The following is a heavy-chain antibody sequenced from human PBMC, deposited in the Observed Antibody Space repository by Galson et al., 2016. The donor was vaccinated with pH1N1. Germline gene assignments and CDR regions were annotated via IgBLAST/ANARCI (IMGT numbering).Heavy chain of an antibody. J-gene: IGHJ4*02. Sequence: SVKVSCKASGYTFNAYYVHWVRQAPGQGLEWMGWINPKTGATSYVQRFQGRVTMTRDTSIGTVYMELSNLGSDDTAVYYCARILRTTVFGYWGQGTLVTVSS. CDR3: ARILRTTVFGY. CDR2: INPKTGAT. V-gene: IGHV1-2*02. CDR1: GYTFNAYY. D-gene: IGHD4-17*01.